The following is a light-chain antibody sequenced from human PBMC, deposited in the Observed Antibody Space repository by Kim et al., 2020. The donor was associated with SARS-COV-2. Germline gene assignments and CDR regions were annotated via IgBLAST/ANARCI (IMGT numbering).Light chain of an antibody. CDR2: YDS. CDR1: SIGSQS. J-gene: IGLJ2*01. V-gene: IGLV3-21*04. Sequence: PGKPARVYRGGNSIGSQSVPWYQQKSGQAPVLVIYYDSDRPSGIPERFSGSNSGNTATLTISRVEAGDEADYYCQVWDSSSDHRVVFGGGTKLTVL. CDR3: QVWDSSSDHRVV.